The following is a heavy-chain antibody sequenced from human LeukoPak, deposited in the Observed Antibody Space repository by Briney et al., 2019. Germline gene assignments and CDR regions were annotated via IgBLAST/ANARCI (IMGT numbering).Heavy chain of an antibody. CDR2: IKQDGSEK. D-gene: IGHD1-26*01. J-gene: IGHJ4*02. CDR3: ARDYEGATPNFDY. CDR1: GFTFSSYW. Sequence: GGSLRLSCAASGFTFSSYWMSWVRQAPGKGLEWVANIKQDGSEKYYVDSVKGRFTISRDNAKNSLYLQMNSLRAEDTAVYYCARDYEGATPNFDYWGQGTLVTVS. V-gene: IGHV3-7*03.